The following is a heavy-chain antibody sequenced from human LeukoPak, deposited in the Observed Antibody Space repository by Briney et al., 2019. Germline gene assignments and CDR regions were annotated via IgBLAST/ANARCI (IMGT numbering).Heavy chain of an antibody. CDR1: GYTFTGYY. V-gene: IGHV1-18*04. Sequence: ASVKVSCKASGYTFTGYYMHWVRQAPGQGLEWMGWISAYNGNTNYAQKLQGRVTMTTDTSTSTAYMELRSLRSEDTAVYYCAREKFMVRGVIYYYYYMDVWGKGTTVTISS. CDR3: AREKFMVRGVIYYYYYMDV. J-gene: IGHJ6*03. D-gene: IGHD3-10*01. CDR2: ISAYNGNT.